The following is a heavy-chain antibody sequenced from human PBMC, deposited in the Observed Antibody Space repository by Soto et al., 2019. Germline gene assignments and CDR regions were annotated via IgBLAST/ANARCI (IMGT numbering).Heavy chain of an antibody. V-gene: IGHV1-46*01. Sequence: ASVKVSCKASGYTFTTYYMQWVRQAPGQGLEWMGIINPNGGFTNYAQKFQGRVTITADKSTSTAYMELSSLRSEDTAVYYCASLMSSGYYYGMDVWGQGTTVTVSS. CDR1: GYTFTTYY. J-gene: IGHJ6*02. D-gene: IGHD3-10*01. CDR3: ASLMSSGYYYGMDV. CDR2: INPNGGFT.